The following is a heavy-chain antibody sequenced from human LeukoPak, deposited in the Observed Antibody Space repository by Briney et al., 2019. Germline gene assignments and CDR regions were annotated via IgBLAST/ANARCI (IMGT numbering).Heavy chain of an antibody. CDR3: AKDSYGMDV. V-gene: IGHV3-23*01. CDR1: GFTFSSYA. J-gene: IGHJ6*02. CDR2: ISGSGGST. Sequence: PGGSLRLSCAASGFTFSSYAMSWVRQAPGRGLEWVSGISGSGGSTYYTDSVKGWFTISRDNSKNTLYLQMNSLRAEDTAVYYCAKDSYGMDVWGQGTTVTVSS.